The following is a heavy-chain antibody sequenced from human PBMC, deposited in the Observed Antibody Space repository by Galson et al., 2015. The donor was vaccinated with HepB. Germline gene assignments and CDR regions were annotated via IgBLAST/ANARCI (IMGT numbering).Heavy chain of an antibody. V-gene: IGHV3-30*03. CDR3: ARDPGDTEGYYMTFEY. Sequence: SLRLSCATSGFKFTDFAMHWVRQAPGKGLEWVAIISHDGKHQYYADSVRDRFTISRDVSKNTLYLQMNSLRTDDTAIYYCARDPGDTEGYYMTFEYWGQGSLVTVSS. J-gene: IGHJ4*02. CDR2: ISHDGKHQ. CDR1: GFKFTDFA. D-gene: IGHD1-26*01.